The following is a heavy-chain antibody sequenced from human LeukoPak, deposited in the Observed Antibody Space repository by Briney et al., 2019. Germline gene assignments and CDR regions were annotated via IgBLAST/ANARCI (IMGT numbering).Heavy chain of an antibody. D-gene: IGHD5-12*01. V-gene: IGHV3-23*01. CDR1: GFTFSSSA. CDR3: AKGLGYAAPFDY. J-gene: IGHJ4*02. Sequence: GGSPRLSCAAAGFTFSSSAMNWVGQAPGQGLAWVSVISGSGGSTYYADSVKGRFTISRDNSKNTLYLQMNTLRAEDTAVYYCAKGLGYAAPFDYWGQGTLVTVSS. CDR2: ISGSGGST.